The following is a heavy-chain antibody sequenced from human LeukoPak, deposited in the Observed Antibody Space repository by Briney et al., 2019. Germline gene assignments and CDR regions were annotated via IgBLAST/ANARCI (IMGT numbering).Heavy chain of an antibody. V-gene: IGHV1-2*02. Sequence: ASVKVSCKASGYTFTGCYMHWVRQAPGQGLEWMGWINPNSGGTNYAQKFQGRVTMTRDTSISTAYMELSSLRSEDTAVYYCARGGSVTTVTTRHYYYYGMDVWGQGTTVTVSS. CDR1: GYTFTGCY. J-gene: IGHJ6*02. CDR2: INPNSGGT. CDR3: ARGGSVTTVTTRHYYYYGMDV. D-gene: IGHD4-17*01.